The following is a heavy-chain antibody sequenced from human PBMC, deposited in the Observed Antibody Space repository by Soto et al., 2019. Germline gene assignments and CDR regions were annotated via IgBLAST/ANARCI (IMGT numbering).Heavy chain of an antibody. J-gene: IGHJ6*02. Sequence: PGESLKISCKGSGYSFTSYWISWVRQMPGRGLEWMGRIDPSDSYTNYSPSFQGHVTISADKSISTAYLQWSSLKASDTAMYYCARGRASGSYYYYGMDVWGQGTTVTVSS. D-gene: IGHD3-3*01. V-gene: IGHV5-10-1*01. CDR3: ARGRASGSYYYYGMDV. CDR2: IDPSDSYT. CDR1: GYSFTSYW.